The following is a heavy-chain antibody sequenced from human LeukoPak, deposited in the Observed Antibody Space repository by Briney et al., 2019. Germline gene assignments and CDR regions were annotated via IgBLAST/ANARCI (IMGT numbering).Heavy chain of an antibody. CDR1: GFTFSSYG. Sequence: GGSLRLSCAASGFTFSSYGMHWVRQAPGKGLDWVAVIWYDGSNKYYADSVKGRFTISRDNSKNTLYLQMNSLRAEDTAVYYCAKDPIAARYYYYMDVWGKGTTVTVSS. CDR3: AKDPIAARYYYYMDV. J-gene: IGHJ6*03. CDR2: IWYDGSNK. V-gene: IGHV3-30*02. D-gene: IGHD6-6*01.